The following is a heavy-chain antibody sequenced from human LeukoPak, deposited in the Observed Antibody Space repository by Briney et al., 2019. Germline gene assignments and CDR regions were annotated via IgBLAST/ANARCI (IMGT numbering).Heavy chain of an antibody. D-gene: IGHD2-2*01. V-gene: IGHV5-51*01. CDR3: AKIDQQYCSRSRCYALDY. CDR2: IYPGDSDT. CDR1: GYSFTSYW. J-gene: IGHJ4*02. Sequence: GESLKISCKCSGYSFTSYWIGWVRRLPGKGLVWMGIIYPGDSDTRYSPSFQGQVTISADKSISTAYLQRSSLKASDTAMYYCAKIDQQYCSRSRCYALDYWGQGTQVTVSS.